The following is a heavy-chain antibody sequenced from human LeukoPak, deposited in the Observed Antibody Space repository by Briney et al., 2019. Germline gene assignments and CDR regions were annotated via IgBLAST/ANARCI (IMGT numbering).Heavy chain of an antibody. CDR2: IIPIFGTA. Sequence: GASVKVSCKASGGTFSSYAISWVRQAPGQGLEWMGGIIPIFGTANYAQKFQGRVTITADESTSTAYMELSSLRSEDTAVYYCAKARRIVGVGYFDSWGQGTLVTVSS. D-gene: IGHD1-26*01. CDR1: GGTFSSYA. V-gene: IGHV1-69*13. CDR3: AKARRIVGVGYFDS. J-gene: IGHJ4*02.